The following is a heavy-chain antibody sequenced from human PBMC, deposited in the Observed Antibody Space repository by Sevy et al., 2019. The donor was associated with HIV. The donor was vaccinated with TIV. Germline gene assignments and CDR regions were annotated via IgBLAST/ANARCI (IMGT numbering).Heavy chain of an antibody. CDR3: AKDRITAARFQH. Sequence: GGSLRLSCAASGFTFSPYSMNWVRQAPGKGLEWVSSISSSSYIYYADSVKGRFIISRDNAKNSLYLQMNSLRAEDTAVYYCAKDRITAARFQHWGQGTLVTVSS. D-gene: IGHD6-13*01. J-gene: IGHJ1*01. CDR2: ISSSSYI. CDR1: GFTFSPYS. V-gene: IGHV3-21*01.